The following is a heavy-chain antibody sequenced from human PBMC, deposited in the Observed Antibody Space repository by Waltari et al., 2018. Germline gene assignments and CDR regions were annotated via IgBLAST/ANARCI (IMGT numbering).Heavy chain of an antibody. J-gene: IGHJ6*02. Sequence: QVQLVESGGGVVQPGMSLKLSCASSGFTFPNHPMHWVRQAPGKGPEGLAVISYDGRSKDSAASVKGRFSIDRGNAENTLYLQMNSLRVEDTAVYYCARDRTNVVVFGGTTGGLDVWGQGTTVIVSS. CDR2: ISYDGRSK. CDR1: GFTFPNHP. V-gene: IGHV3-30*01. CDR3: ARDRTNVVVFGGTTGGLDV. D-gene: IGHD2-8*01.